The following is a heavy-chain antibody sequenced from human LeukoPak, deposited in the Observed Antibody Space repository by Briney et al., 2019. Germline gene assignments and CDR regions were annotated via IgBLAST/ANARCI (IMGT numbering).Heavy chain of an antibody. V-gene: IGHV4-30-2*01. CDR1: GGSISSGGYS. CDR3: ARGGGHYDSSGYYYNFDY. J-gene: IGHJ4*02. Sequence: SQTLSLTCAVSGGSISSGGYSWGWIRQPPGTGLEWSGYIYHSGSTYYNPSLKSRVTISVDRSKNQFSLKLSSVTAADTAVYYCARGGGHYDSSGYYYNFDYWGQGTLVTVSS. D-gene: IGHD3-22*01. CDR2: IYHSGST.